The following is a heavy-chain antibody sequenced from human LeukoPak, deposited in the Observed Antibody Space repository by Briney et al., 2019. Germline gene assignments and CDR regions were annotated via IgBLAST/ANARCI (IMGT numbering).Heavy chain of an antibody. Sequence: SQTLSLTCAISGDSVSSNSAAWNWIRQYPSRGLEWLGRTYYRSKWYSAYAVSVKSRITINPDTSKNQFSLQLNSVTPEDTAVYYCARGPGTLRYWGEGTLVTVSS. V-gene: IGHV6-1*01. CDR2: TYYRSKWYS. CDR1: GDSVSSNSAA. J-gene: IGHJ4*02. CDR3: ARGPGTLRY. D-gene: IGHD1/OR15-1a*01.